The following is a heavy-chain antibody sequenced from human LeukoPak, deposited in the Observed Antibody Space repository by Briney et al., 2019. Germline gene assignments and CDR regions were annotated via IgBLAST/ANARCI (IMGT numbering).Heavy chain of an antibody. V-gene: IGHV3-64*01. Sequence: GGSLRLSCAASGFTFSSYAMHWVRQAPGKGLEYVSAISSNGGSTYYANSVKGRFTISRDNSKNTLYLQMGSLRAEDMAVYYCARAPSKGSLYVVYFQHWGQGTLVTVSS. D-gene: IGHD2-15*01. CDR3: ARAPSKGSLYVVYFQH. J-gene: IGHJ1*01. CDR2: ISSNGGST. CDR1: GFTFSSYA.